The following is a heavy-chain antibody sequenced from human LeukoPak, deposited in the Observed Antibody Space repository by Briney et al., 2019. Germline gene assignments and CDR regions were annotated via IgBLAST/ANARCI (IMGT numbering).Heavy chain of an antibody. D-gene: IGHD3-16*01. CDR1: GGSSSGFY. J-gene: IGHJ4*02. V-gene: IGHV4-34*01. Sequence: ASETLSLTCGVYGGSSSGFYWSWIRQPPGKGLEWLGQIGPGGDTTYNPSLDSRLTVSLDTSRNHFSLKVNSVTAADTAVYYCARHGRYDFAYWGQGTLVAVSS. CDR3: ARHGRYDFAY. CDR2: IGPGGDT.